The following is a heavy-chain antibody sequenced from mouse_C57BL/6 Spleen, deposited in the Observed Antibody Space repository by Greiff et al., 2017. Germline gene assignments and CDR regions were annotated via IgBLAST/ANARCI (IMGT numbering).Heavy chain of an antibody. CDR1: GYTFTSYW. Sequence: VKLQQPGTELVKPGASVKLSCKASGYTFTSYWMHWVKQRPGQGLEWIGNINPSNGGTNYNEKFKSKATLTVDKSSSTAYMQLSSLTSEDSAVYYCARGNYDYEAWFAYWGQGTLVTVSA. V-gene: IGHV1-53*01. CDR3: ARGNYDYEAWFAY. D-gene: IGHD2-4*01. CDR2: INPSNGGT. J-gene: IGHJ3*01.